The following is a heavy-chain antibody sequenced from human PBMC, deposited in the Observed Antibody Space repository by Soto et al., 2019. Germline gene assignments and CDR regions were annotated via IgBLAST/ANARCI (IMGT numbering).Heavy chain of an antibody. CDR2: ISGSGNTM. CDR3: ARDPKSGNQKLYFDY. CDR1: GFTFSSYS. J-gene: IGHJ4*02. D-gene: IGHD4-4*01. Sequence: GGSMRLSCSAFGFTFSSYSMNWVRQAKGKELEWLSYISGSGNTMYYADSVKGRFTIARDNAQKSLYLQLNNLRDDDTAMYYCARDPKSGNQKLYFDYWGQGTLVTVSS. V-gene: IGHV3-48*02.